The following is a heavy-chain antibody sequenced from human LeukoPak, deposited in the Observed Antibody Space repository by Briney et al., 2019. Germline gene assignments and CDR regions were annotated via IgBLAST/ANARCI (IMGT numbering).Heavy chain of an antibody. D-gene: IGHD3-9*01. CDR1: GFTFSTYS. J-gene: IGHJ4*02. V-gene: IGHV3-53*01. Sequence: GGSLRLSCAASGFTFSTYSMNWVRQAPGKGLEWVSVIYSGGSTYYADSVKGRFTISRDNSKNTLYLQMNSLRAEDTAVYYCAREDILTGFDYWGQGTLVTVSS. CDR2: IYSGGST. CDR3: AREDILTGFDY.